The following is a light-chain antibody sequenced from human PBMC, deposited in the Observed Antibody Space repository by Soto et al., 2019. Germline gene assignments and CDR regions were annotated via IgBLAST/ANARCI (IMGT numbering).Light chain of an antibody. V-gene: IGKV3-11*02. Sequence: EMVLTQSPATLSLSPGDRATLSCRASQSVGRYLAWYQQRPGQAPRLLIYDSSNRVTGIPARFSGNGSGRDFTLTISSLEPEDFAVYYCQLYGSPSWTFGQGTKVEIK. CDR2: DSS. CDR3: QLYGSPSWT. CDR1: QSVGRY. J-gene: IGKJ1*01.